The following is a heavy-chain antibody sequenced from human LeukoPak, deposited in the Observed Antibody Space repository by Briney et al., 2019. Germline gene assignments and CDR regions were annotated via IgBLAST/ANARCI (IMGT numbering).Heavy chain of an antibody. CDR3: ARPRITIFGVGNDAFDI. CDR1: GFSFRNYG. J-gene: IGHJ3*02. D-gene: IGHD3-3*01. Sequence: GRALRLSCAASGFSFRNYGMHWVRQAPGKGLEWVSAISGSGGSTYYADSVKGRFSISRDNSKNTLYLQMNSLRAEDTAVYYCARPRITIFGVGNDAFDIWGQGTMVTVSS. V-gene: IGHV3-23*01. CDR2: ISGSGGST.